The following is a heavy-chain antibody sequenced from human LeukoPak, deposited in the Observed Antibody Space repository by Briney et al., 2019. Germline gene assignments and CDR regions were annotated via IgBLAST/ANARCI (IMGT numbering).Heavy chain of an antibody. V-gene: IGHV1-2*02. Sequence: ASVKVSCKASGYTFTGYYMHWVRQAPGQGLEWMGWINPNSGGTNYAQKFQGRVTMTRDTSISTAYMELSRLTSDDTALYYCARGNSRWDGNFDYWGQGSLVTVSS. CDR3: ARGNSRWDGNFDY. J-gene: IGHJ4*02. CDR2: INPNSGGT. D-gene: IGHD6-13*01. CDR1: GYTFTGYY.